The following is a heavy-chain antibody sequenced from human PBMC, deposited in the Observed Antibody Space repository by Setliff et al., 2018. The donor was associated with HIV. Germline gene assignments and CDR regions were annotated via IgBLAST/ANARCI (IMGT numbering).Heavy chain of an antibody. CDR2: IYYSGST. V-gene: IGHV4-59*11. Sequence: SETLSLTCTVSGGSISSHYWSWIRQPPGKGLEWIGYIYYSGSTNYNPSLKSRVTISVDTSKNQFSLKLSSVTAADTAVYYCTRGGSMTTLTTWGQGTLVTVSS. CDR1: GGSISSHY. CDR3: TRGGSMTTLTT. J-gene: IGHJ4*02. D-gene: IGHD4-4*01.